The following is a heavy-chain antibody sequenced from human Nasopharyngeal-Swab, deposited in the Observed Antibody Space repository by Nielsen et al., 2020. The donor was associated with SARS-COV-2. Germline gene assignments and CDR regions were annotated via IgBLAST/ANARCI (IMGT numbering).Heavy chain of an antibody. D-gene: IGHD3-22*01. V-gene: IGHV4-31*03. CDR2: IYYSGST. Sequence: SETLSLTCTVSGGSISSGGYYWSWIRQHPGKGLEWIGYIYYSGSTYYNPSLKSRVTISVDTSKNQFSLKLSSVTAVDTAVYYCARATITMIVVVDAFDIWGQGTMVTVSS. J-gene: IGHJ3*02. CDR3: ARATITMIVVVDAFDI. CDR1: GGSISSGGYY.